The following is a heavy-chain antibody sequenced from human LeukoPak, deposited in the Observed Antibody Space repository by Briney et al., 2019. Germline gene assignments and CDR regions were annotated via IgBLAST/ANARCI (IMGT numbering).Heavy chain of an antibody. CDR3: ARRRAAAGTSDFDY. CDR1: GVSFSGYY. Sequence: KPSETLSLTCAVYGVSFSGYYWSWIRQPPGKGLEWIGEINHSGSTNYNPSLKSRVTISVDTSKNQFSLKLSSVTAADTAVYYCARRRAAAGTSDFDYWGQGTLVTVSS. J-gene: IGHJ4*02. CDR2: INHSGST. V-gene: IGHV4-34*01. D-gene: IGHD6-13*01.